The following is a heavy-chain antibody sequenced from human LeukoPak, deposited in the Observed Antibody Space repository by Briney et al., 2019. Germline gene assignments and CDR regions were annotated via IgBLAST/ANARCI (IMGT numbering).Heavy chain of an antibody. CDR3: AKDAAGDTFFDH. V-gene: IGHV3-30*02. Sequence: PGGSLRLSCAASGSTFSRYGMHWVSHAPGKGLEWVAFMRSDESNTHYADSVKCRFTISRDNSKNTLYLQMNRLRGEDTAIYYCAKDAAGDTFFDHWAQGTLVTASS. CDR2: MRSDESNT. D-gene: IGHD3-16*01. J-gene: IGHJ4*02. CDR1: GSTFSRYG.